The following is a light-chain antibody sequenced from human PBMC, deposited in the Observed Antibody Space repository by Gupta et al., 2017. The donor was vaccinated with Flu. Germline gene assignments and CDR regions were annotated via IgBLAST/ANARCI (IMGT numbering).Light chain of an antibody. CDR3: AAWDDSLNGYVV. Sequence: QSVLIQPPSASGTPGQRVILSCSGSSSNIGSHTVNWYQQLPGTAPKLLIYNNDQRPSGVPARFSGSKSGTSASLAISELQSEDAADYHCAAWDDSLNGYVVFGGGTKLTVL. V-gene: IGLV1-44*01. J-gene: IGLJ2*01. CDR1: SSNIGSHT. CDR2: NND.